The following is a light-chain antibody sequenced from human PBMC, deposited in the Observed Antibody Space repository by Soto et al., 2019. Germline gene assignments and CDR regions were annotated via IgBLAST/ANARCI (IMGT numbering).Light chain of an antibody. Sequence: EIVMTQSPATLSVSPGERATVSCRASQRVSSYLAWYQQTPGQAPRLPIYGASSRATGIPDRFSGCGSGTHFTLTTSRLEPEAFAVYDCKQYGSSPPWTLGQGTKV. CDR1: QRVSSY. J-gene: IGKJ1*01. V-gene: IGKV3-20*01. CDR2: GAS. CDR3: KQYGSSPPWT.